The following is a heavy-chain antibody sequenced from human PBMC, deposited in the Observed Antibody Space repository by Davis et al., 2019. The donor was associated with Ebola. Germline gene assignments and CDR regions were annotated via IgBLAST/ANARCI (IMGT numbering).Heavy chain of an antibody. CDR3: ATNTTSSPWFHP. CDR2: VYYIGTT. D-gene: IGHD6-6*01. CDR1: GGPFNDYY. J-gene: IGHJ5*02. Sequence: PSETLSLTCAVYGGPFNDYYWGWIRQPPGKGLEWIATVYYIGTTYYNPSLKSRLTISIDTSTNQFSLTLTSMTAADTAIYYCATNTTSSPWFHPWGQGTLVTVSS. V-gene: IGHV4-34*01.